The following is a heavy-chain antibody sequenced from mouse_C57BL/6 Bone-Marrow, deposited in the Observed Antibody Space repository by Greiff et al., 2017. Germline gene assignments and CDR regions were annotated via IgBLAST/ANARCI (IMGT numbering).Heavy chain of an antibody. CDR2: ISSGGSYT. CDR3: ARRGY. J-gene: IGHJ2*01. V-gene: IGHV5-6*01. Sequence: EVLLVESGGDLVKPGGSLKLSCAASGFTFSSYGMSWVRQTPDKRLEWVATISSGGSYTYYPDSVKGRFTISRDNAKNTLYLQKSRLKSEDTAMYYCARRGYWGQGTTLTVAS. CDR1: GFTFSSYG.